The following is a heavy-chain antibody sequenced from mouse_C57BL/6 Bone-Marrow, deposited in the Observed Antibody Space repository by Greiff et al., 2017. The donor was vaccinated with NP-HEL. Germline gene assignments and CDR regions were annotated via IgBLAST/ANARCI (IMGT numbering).Heavy chain of an antibody. CDR1: GYTFTDYN. CDR3: ARIYYGSSYDAMDY. CDR2: INPNNGGT. D-gene: IGHD1-1*01. Sequence: EVQLQQSGPELVKPGASVKIPCKASGYTFTDYNMDWVKQSHGKSLEWIGDINPNNGGTIYNQKFKGKATLTVDKSSSTAYMELRSLTSEDTAVYYCARIYYGSSYDAMDYWGQGTSVTVSS. J-gene: IGHJ4*01. V-gene: IGHV1-18*01.